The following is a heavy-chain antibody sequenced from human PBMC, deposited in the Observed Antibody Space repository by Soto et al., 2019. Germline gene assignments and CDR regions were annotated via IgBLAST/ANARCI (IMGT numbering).Heavy chain of an antibody. CDR2: IYDSGTT. J-gene: IGHJ4*02. D-gene: IGHD4-17*01. CDR3: ARSVHSGDYIDY. Sequence: SETLSLTCTVSGGSITTGGYYWSWIRQHPGKGLESIGYIYDSGTTDYNTSLKSRLTISLDTSKNQFYLKMRSVTAADTAVYYCARSVHSGDYIDYWGQGTLVTVSS. CDR1: GGSITTGGYY. V-gene: IGHV4-31*03.